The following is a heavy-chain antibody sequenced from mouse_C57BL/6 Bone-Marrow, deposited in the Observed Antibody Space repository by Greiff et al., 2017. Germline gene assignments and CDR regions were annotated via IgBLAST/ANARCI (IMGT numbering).Heavy chain of an antibody. J-gene: IGHJ1*03. CDR2: IDPSDSYT. V-gene: IGHV1-69*01. CDR3: AREKSSPLGWYFDV. D-gene: IGHD1-3*01. Sequence: QVQLQQPGAELVMPGASVKLSCKASGYTFTSYWMHWVKQRPGQGLEWIGEIDPSDSYTNYNQKFKGKSTLTVDKSSSTAYMQLSSLTSEDSAVYYCAREKSSPLGWYFDVWGTGTTVTVSS. CDR1: GYTFTSYW.